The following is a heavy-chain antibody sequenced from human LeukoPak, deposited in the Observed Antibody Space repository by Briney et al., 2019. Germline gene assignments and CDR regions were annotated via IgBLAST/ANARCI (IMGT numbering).Heavy chain of an antibody. CDR3: AKNGDRGAYCTGGTCYPYFYYYMDV. Sequence: GGSLTLSSAASGLTFSSYGMRCVRQAPGRGLEWVSSISSTGGTTFYADAVKGRFTISRDNSKNTLYLQMNSLRAEDTAIYYCAKNGDRGAYCTGGTCYPYFYYYMDVWGKGTTVTI. J-gene: IGHJ6*03. CDR1: GLTFSSYG. V-gene: IGHV3-23*01. D-gene: IGHD2-15*01. CDR2: ISSTGGTT.